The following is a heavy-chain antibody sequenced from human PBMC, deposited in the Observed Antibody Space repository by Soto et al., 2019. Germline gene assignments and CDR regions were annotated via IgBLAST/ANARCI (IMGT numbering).Heavy chain of an antibody. Sequence: GSLRLSCAASGFNLGTYWMNWVRQAPGKGLEWVAIIKEDGSEKYYVDSVKGRFTVSRDNAKNSLYLEMNSLRAEDSAIYYCANMYIDRRGQGTLVTVSS. D-gene: IGHD1-20*01. J-gene: IGHJ5*02. CDR1: GFNLGTYW. V-gene: IGHV3-7*01. CDR3: ANMYIDR. CDR2: IKEDGSEK.